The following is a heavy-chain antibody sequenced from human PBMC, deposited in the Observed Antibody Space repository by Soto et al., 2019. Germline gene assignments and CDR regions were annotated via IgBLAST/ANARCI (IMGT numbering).Heavy chain of an antibody. V-gene: IGHV3-21*02. D-gene: IGHD3-3*01. CDR1: GFPFSSYT. CDR3: ARDDPIFGAIPRMDI. CDR2: ITTGSTRNI. Sequence: EVQLVESGGSLVNPGGSLRLSCSASGFPFSSYTMYWVRQAPGKGLEWVSPITTGSTRNIFYADSVKGRFTISRDNADNILYLQMNNVRVEDTAVYYCARDDPIFGAIPRMDIWGQGTTVTVSS. J-gene: IGHJ6*02.